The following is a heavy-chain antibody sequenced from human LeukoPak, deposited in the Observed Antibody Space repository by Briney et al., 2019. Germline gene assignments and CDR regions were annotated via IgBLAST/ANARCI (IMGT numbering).Heavy chain of an antibody. J-gene: IGHJ1*01. CDR2: IYHSGST. CDR1: GYSISSVSY. CDR3: ATGGGPGYSSSWYKEYFQH. V-gene: IGHV4-38-2*02. D-gene: IGHD6-13*01. Sequence: SETLSLTCTVSGYSISSVSYWGWIRQPPGKGLEWIGSIYHSGSTYYNPSLRSRVTISVDTSKNQFSLKLSSLTAADTAVYYCATGGGPGYSSSWYKEYFQHWGQGTLVTVSS.